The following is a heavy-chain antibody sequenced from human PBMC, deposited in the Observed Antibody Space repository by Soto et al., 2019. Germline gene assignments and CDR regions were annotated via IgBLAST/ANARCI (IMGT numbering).Heavy chain of an antibody. CDR2: IYNGQHR. V-gene: IGHV4-61*01. J-gene: IGHJ5*02. CDR3: SIDGIPNSSSPFVLVH. CDR1: GGSVNNDNYY. Sequence: SETLSLTCSVSGGSVNNDNYYWSWMRQPPGKGLEWIASIYNGQHRKFNPSLKSRVTISADPSKNTFSLRLNSVSAADTAVYYCSIDGIPNSSSPFVLVHWGRGTLVTVSS. D-gene: IGHD6-6*01.